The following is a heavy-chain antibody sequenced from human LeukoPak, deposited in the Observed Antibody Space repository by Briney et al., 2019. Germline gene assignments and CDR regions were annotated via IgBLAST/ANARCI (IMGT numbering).Heavy chain of an antibody. CDR2: INTNTGNP. CDR1: GYTFTSYA. D-gene: IGHD3-10*01. V-gene: IGHV7-4-1*02. J-gene: IGHJ4*02. CDR3: ASSEFGECNY. Sequence: ASVTVSCKASGYTFTSYAMNWVRQAPGQGLECMGWINTNTGNPTYAQGFTGRFVFSLDTSVSTAYLQISSLKAEDTAVYYCASSEFGECNYWGQGTLVTVSS.